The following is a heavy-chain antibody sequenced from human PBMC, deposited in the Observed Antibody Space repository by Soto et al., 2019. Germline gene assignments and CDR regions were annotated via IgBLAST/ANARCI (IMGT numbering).Heavy chain of an antibody. J-gene: IGHJ5*02. CDR2: ISSSSSYI. CDR1: GFTFSSYS. CDR3: ARDRKYQLLYGNWFDP. V-gene: IGHV3-21*01. D-gene: IGHD2-2*02. Sequence: GGSLRLSCAASGFTFSSYSMNWVRQAPGKGLGWVSSISSSSSYIYYADSVKGRFTISRDNAKNSLYLQMNSLRAEDTAVYYCARDRKYQLLYGNWFDPWGQGTLVTVSS.